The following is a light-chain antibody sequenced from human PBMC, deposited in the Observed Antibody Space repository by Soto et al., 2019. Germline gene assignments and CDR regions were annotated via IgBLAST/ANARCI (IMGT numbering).Light chain of an antibody. CDR2: RAS. J-gene: IGKJ1*01. Sequence: MMMQSPATLSVSPGERATLSCRASQNIYSNIAWYQQRPGQAPRLLIYRASTRATGVPARFSGSGSGTEFTLTISSLQSEDFTVYSCLQYHNLWAFGQGTKVDIK. CDR3: LQYHNLWA. V-gene: IGKV3-15*01. CDR1: QNIYSN.